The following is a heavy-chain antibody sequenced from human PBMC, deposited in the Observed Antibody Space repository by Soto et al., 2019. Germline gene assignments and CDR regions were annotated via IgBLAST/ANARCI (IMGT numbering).Heavy chain of an antibody. Sequence: ASVKVSCKASGYTFTSYAMHWVRQAPGQRLEWMGWINAGNGNTKYSQKFQGRVTITRDTSASTAYMELSSLRSEDTAVYYCARDSRDSSSSLNYYYYYGMDVWGQGTTVPVSS. V-gene: IGHV1-3*01. D-gene: IGHD6-6*01. CDR2: INAGNGNT. J-gene: IGHJ6*02. CDR3: ARDSRDSSSSLNYYYYYGMDV. CDR1: GYTFTSYA.